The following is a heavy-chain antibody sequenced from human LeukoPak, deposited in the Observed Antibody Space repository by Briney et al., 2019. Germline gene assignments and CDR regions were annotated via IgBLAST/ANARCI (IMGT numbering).Heavy chain of an antibody. D-gene: IGHD6-19*01. V-gene: IGHV3-21*01. CDR3: AREIAVAGSYYFDY. CDR1: GFTFNSYS. Sequence: GGSLRLSCAASGFTFNSYSMNWVRQAPGKGLEWVSSISSSSSYIYYADSVKGRFTISRDNAKNSLYLQMNSLRAEDTAVYYCAREIAVAGSYYFDYWGQGTLVTVSS. J-gene: IGHJ4*02. CDR2: ISSSSSYI.